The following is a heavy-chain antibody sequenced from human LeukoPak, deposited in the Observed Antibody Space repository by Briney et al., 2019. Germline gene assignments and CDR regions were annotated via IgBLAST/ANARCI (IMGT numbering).Heavy chain of an antibody. D-gene: IGHD3-22*01. J-gene: IGHJ1*01. CDR1: GGSISIGSYS. Sequence: SETLSLTGTVSGGSISIGSYSWSWIRQPPGKGLEWIGYIYYSGSTNYNPSLKSRVTISVDTSKNQFSLKLSSVTAADTAVYYCARAQDYYDIKACFQHWGQGTLVTVSS. CDR3: ARAQDYYDIKACFQH. V-gene: IGHV4-61*01. CDR2: IYYSGST.